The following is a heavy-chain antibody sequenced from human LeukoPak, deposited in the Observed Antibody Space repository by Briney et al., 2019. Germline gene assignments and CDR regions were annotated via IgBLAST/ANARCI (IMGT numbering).Heavy chain of an antibody. D-gene: IGHD3-22*01. CDR2: IGGGGYKI. CDR3: AQGEKVVWN. V-gene: IGHV3-23*01. Sequence: GWPLRLSCAASGFTFSNYAMNWVRQATGKGLEWVSGIGGGGYKIYYADSVKGRSTISRDNSKNTLYLQMNSLRAEDTAVYYCAQGEKVVWNWGQGTLVTVSS. CDR1: GFTFSNYA. J-gene: IGHJ4*02.